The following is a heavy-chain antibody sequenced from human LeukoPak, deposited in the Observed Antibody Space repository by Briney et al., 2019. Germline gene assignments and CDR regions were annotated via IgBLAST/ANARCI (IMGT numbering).Heavy chain of an antibody. CDR3: ARDIPDNSPYRGAFDI. Sequence: GGSLRLSCAASGFTFSDYYMSWIRQAPGKGLEWVSYISSSGSTIYYADSVKGRFTISRDNAKNSLYLQMNSLRAEDTAVYYCARDIPDNSPYRGAFDIWGQGTMVTVSS. CDR2: ISSSGSTI. D-gene: IGHD1-26*01. V-gene: IGHV3-11*01. CDR1: GFTFSDYY. J-gene: IGHJ3*02.